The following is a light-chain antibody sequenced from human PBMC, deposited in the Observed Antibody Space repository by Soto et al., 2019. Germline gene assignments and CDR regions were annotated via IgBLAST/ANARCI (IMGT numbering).Light chain of an antibody. CDR3: KEYNNYWR. CDR1: QTISRW. CDR2: TAS. V-gene: IGKV1-5*01. Sequence: DIHMAHSPSTLSASVGDTVTITCRASQTISRWLAWYPQKPGKAPRLLIYTASTLESGVTSRFSDSGSGTEFALTISSLHPDDFATYYCKEYNNYWRFGQGTKVDIK. J-gene: IGKJ1*01.